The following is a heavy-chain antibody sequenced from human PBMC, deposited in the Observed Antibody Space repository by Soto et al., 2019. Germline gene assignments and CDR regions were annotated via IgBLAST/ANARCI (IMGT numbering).Heavy chain of an antibody. D-gene: IGHD3-10*01. V-gene: IGHV3-21*01. CDR3: ARVGYFGESYYYYYYMDV. Sequence: GGSLRLSCAASGFTFSSYSMNWVRQAPGKGLEWVSPISSSSSYIYYADSVKGRFTISRDNAKNSLYLQMNSLRAEDTAVYYCARVGYFGESYYYYYYMDVWGKGTTVTVSS. J-gene: IGHJ6*03. CDR1: GFTFSSYS. CDR2: ISSSSSYI.